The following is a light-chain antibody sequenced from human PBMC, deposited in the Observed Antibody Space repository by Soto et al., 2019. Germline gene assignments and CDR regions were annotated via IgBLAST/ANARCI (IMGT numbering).Light chain of an antibody. Sequence: QSALTQPASVSGSPGQSITISCTGTSSDVGGYNYVSWYQQHPGKAPKLMIYDVSNRPSGVSNRFSGSKSGNTASLTISGLQAEDEAHHYCSSYTSSSTVFGGGTKVTV. V-gene: IGLV2-14*01. CDR2: DVS. CDR3: SSYTSSSTV. J-gene: IGLJ3*02. CDR1: SSDVGGYNY.